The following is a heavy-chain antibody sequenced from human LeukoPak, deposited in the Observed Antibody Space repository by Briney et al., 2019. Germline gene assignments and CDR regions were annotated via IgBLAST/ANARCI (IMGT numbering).Heavy chain of an antibody. V-gene: IGHV3-23*01. CDR2: ISGSGGST. J-gene: IGHJ4*02. CDR3: ASRHSGYDSVRY. CDR1: GFTFSSYA. Sequence: PGASLILSCAASGFTFSSYAMSWVRQAPGKGLEWVSAISGSGGSTYYADSVKGRFTISRDNSKNTLYLQMNSLRAEDTAVYYCASRHSGYDSVRYWGQGTLVTVSS. D-gene: IGHD5-12*01.